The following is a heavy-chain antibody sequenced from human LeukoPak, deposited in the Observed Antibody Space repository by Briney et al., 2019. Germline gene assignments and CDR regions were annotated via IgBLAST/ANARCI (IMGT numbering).Heavy chain of an antibody. CDR2: INHSGST. Sequence: SETLSLTCTVSGGSISSYYWSWIRQPPGKGLEWIGEINHSGSTNYNPSLKSRVTISVDTSKNQFSLQLSSVTAADTAVYYCARGYEWELLPFDYWGQGTLVTVSS. J-gene: IGHJ4*02. D-gene: IGHD1-26*01. CDR3: ARGYEWELLPFDY. V-gene: IGHV4-34*01. CDR1: GGSISSYY.